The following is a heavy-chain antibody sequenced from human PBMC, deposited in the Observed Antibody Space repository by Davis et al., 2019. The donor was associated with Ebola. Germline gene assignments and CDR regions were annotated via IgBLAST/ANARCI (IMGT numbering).Heavy chain of an antibody. CDR2: ISSSRSYT. Sequence: PGGSLRLSCAASGFTFSDYYMSWIRQAPGKGLEWVSYISSSRSYTNYADSVKGRFTISRDNAKNSLFLQMDSLRDEETAVYYCAGAYCSSTSCRSFDYWGQGTLVTVSS. V-gene: IGHV3-11*06. J-gene: IGHJ4*02. CDR3: AGAYCSSTSCRSFDY. CDR1: GFTFSDYY. D-gene: IGHD2-2*01.